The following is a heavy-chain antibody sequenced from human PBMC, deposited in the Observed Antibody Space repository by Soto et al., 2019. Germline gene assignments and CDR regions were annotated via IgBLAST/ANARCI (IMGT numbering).Heavy chain of an antibody. Sequence: QVQLQESGPGLVKPSETLSLTCTVSGGSIRSYYWSWIRQPPGKGLECIGYIYYSGSTNYNTSLKSRVTISVDTSKNQFSLKLSSVTAADTAIYYCARNYGDYVDYWGQGTLVTVSS. CDR3: ARNYGDYVDY. CDR1: GGSIRSYY. J-gene: IGHJ4*02. CDR2: IYYSGST. D-gene: IGHD4-17*01. V-gene: IGHV4-59*08.